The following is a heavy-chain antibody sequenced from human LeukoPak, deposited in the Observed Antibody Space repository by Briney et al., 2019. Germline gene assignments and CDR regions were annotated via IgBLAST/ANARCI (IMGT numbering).Heavy chain of an antibody. D-gene: IGHD6-13*01. Sequence: GGSLRLSCAASGFTFSSYWMSWVRQAPGKGLEWVANIKQDGSEKYYVDSVKGRFTISRDNAKNSLYLQMNSLRAEDAAVYYCARDPGIAAVRDWGQGTLVTVSS. V-gene: IGHV3-7*01. CDR1: GFTFSSYW. J-gene: IGHJ4*02. CDR2: IKQDGSEK. CDR3: ARDPGIAAVRD.